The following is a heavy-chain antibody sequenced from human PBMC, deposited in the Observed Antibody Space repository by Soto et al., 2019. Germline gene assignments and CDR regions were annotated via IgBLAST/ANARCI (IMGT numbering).Heavy chain of an antibody. CDR3: ARWEPLDY. J-gene: IGHJ4*02. CDR1: GFTFSSYA. D-gene: IGHD1-26*01. Sequence: QVQLVESGGGVVQPGRSLRLSCAASGFTFSSYAMHWVRQAPGKGLEWVAVISYDGGNKYYADSVKGRFTISRDNSKNTLYLQMNSLRAEDTAVYYCARWEPLDYWGQGTLVTVSS. V-gene: IGHV3-30-3*01. CDR2: ISYDGGNK.